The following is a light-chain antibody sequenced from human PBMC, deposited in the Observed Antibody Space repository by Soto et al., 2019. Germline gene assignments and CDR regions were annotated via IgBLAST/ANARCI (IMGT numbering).Light chain of an antibody. J-gene: IGKJ1*01. CDR1: QGINNY. CDR2: AAS. CDR3: RNHNSAPRT. Sequence: DIKTPQSPSSLSASVGDRVTITCRASQGINNYLAWYQQKPGKVPERLIYAASTLQSGVTSRFSGGGSGTDFTLTISSLTPEDAANYYCRNHNSAPRTFAQGTQVDIK. V-gene: IGKV1-27*01.